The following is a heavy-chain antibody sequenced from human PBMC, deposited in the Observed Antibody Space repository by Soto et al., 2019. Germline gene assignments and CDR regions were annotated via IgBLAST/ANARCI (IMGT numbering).Heavy chain of an antibody. J-gene: IGHJ4*02. D-gene: IGHD3-22*01. Sequence: QVQLVQSVGEVKKPGASVKVSCKGSGYTFTNYGISWVRQTPGQGLEWMGWLSAYSGNTNYTQKFQGRVTMTTDTSTSTAYMELRSLRSDDTSVYYCARDGGHYYDGSGYNIELDYWGQGTRVTISS. CDR2: LSAYSGNT. CDR3: ARDGGHYYDGSGYNIELDY. V-gene: IGHV1-18*01. CDR1: GYTFTNYG.